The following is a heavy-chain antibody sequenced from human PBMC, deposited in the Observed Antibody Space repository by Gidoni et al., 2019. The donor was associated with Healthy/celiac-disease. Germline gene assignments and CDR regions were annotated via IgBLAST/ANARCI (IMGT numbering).Heavy chain of an antibody. V-gene: IGHV3-9*01. J-gene: IGHJ5*02. CDR3: AKDHAAAGTGWFDP. CDR2: ISWNSGSI. Sequence: EVQLVESGGGLVQPGRYLRLSCAAPGFTFYDYAMHWVRQAPGKGLEWVSGISWNSGSIGYADSVKGRFTISRDNAKNSLYLQMNSLRAEDTALYYCAKDHAAAGTGWFDPWGQGTLVTVSS. D-gene: IGHD6-13*01. CDR1: GFTFYDYA.